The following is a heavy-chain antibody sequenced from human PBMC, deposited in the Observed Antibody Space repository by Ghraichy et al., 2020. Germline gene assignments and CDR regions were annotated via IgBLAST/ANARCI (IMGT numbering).Heavy chain of an antibody. V-gene: IGHV1-18*04. D-gene: IGHD6-13*01. J-gene: IGHJ6*02. CDR3: ASGIAAAPHYYGMDV. CDR1: GYTFTSYG. Sequence: ASVKVSCKASGYTFTSYGISWVRQAPGQGLEWMGWISAYNGNTNYAQKLQGRVTMTTDTSTSTAYMELRSLRSDDTAVYYCASGIAAAPHYYGMDVWGQGTTVTVSS. CDR2: ISAYNGNT.